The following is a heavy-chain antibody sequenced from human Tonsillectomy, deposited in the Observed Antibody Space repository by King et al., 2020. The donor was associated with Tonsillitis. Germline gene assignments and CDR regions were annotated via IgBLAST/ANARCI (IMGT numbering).Heavy chain of an antibody. D-gene: IGHD1-26*01. CDR1: GFPFNNYA. CDR2: ISGSCGST. V-gene: IGHV3-23*04. J-gene: IGHJ3*02. CDR3: AKELGDEVGDGFDI. Sequence: EVQLVESGGGFVQPGGSLRLSCAASGFPFNNYAMSWVRQPPGTGLEWFSAISGSCGSTYYADSVKGRFTSSSDNSKNTQYLQMNSLRVEDTAGYYCAKELGDEVGDGFDIWGQGTMVTVSS.